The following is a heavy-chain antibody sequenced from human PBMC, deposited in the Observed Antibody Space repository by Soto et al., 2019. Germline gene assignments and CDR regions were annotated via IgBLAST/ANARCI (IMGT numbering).Heavy chain of an antibody. D-gene: IGHD6-19*01. J-gene: IGHJ6*02. CDR1: GFTFSSYE. CDR3: ARDRIAVAEGYYYGMDV. Sequence: GGSLRLSCAASGFTFSSYEMNWVRQAPGKGLEWVSYISSSGSTIYYADSVKGRFTISRDNAKNSLYLQMNSLRAEDTAVYYCARDRIAVAEGYYYGMDVWGQGTTVTVS. CDR2: ISSSGSTI. V-gene: IGHV3-48*03.